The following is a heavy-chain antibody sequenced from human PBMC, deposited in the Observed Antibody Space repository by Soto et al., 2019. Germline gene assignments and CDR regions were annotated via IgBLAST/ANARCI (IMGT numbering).Heavy chain of an antibody. CDR3: TTGTIMEVAGRRGD. CDR2: IKSKGDGKTI. D-gene: IGHD6-19*01. CDR1: GFTFSNAW. J-gene: IGHJ4*02. V-gene: IGHV3-15*05. Sequence: EVQLVESGGGLVKPGGSLRLSCAASGFTFSNAWMTWVRQAPGKGLEWVGRIKSKGDGKTIDYAAHVKGRITISRDDSKHTLYLQMNSLKIEDTAVYYCTTGTIMEVAGRRGDWGQGTLVTVSS.